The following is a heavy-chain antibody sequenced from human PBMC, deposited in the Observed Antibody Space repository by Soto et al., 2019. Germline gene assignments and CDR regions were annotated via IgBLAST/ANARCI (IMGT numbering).Heavy chain of an antibody. CDR3: ARDPKTTGGQHWAFNYFDS. Sequence: GGSLRLSCAASGFSFSISPMHWVRQAPGKGPEWVALISYDGTNKFYADSVKGRFTISRDNSKSTLYLHVDSLRPEDAAVYYCARDPKTTGGQHWAFNYFDSWGQGTLVTVSA. V-gene: IGHV3-30-3*01. D-gene: IGHD2-8*02. J-gene: IGHJ4*02. CDR1: GFSFSISP. CDR2: ISYDGTNK.